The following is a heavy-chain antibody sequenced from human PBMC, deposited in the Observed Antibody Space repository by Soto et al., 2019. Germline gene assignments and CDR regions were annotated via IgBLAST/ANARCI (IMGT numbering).Heavy chain of an antibody. Sequence: QVQLVQSGAEVKKPGASVKVSCKASGYTFTSYYMHWVRQAPGQGLEWMGIINHSGGSTSNAQKRQGRVTMTGDTSTSTVYRELSSLRSEDTAVYYCANDRGLMGSGSYYDYWGQGTLVTVSS. D-gene: IGHD1-26*01. CDR1: GYTFTSYY. CDR3: ANDRGLMGSGSYYDY. CDR2: INHSGGST. V-gene: IGHV1-46*01. J-gene: IGHJ4*02.